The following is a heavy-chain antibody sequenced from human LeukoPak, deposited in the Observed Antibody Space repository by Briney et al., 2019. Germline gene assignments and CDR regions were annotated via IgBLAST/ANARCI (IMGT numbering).Heavy chain of an antibody. V-gene: IGHV3-66*01. CDR3: AKSLIYYYSGMDV. CDR2: IYTGGST. CDR1: GFTVSSNY. J-gene: IGHJ6*02. Sequence: GGSLTLSCAASGFTVSSNYMSGVRQAPGRGLEWVSVIYTGGSTYHAGTVKRRFTISRDNSNNTLYLQMNSLRAEDTAVYYCAKSLIYYYSGMDVWGQGTTVTVSS.